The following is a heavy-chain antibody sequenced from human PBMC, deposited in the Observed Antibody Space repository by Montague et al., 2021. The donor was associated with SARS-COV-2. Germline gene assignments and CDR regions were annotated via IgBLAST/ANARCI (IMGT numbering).Heavy chain of an antibody. CDR2: IDWDDDK. CDR1: GFSLSTSGMC. Sequence: PALVKPTQTLTLTCTFSGFSLSTSGMCVSWIRQPPGKALEWLTLIDWDDDKCYSTSLKTRLTISKDTSKNQVVLTMTNMDPVDTATYYCARSYGTTVVTRALDYWGQGTLVTVSS. J-gene: IGHJ4*02. D-gene: IGHD4-23*01. V-gene: IGHV2-70*01. CDR3: ARSYGTTVVTRALDY.